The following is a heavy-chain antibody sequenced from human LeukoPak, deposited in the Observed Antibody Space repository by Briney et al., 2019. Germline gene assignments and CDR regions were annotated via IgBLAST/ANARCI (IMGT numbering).Heavy chain of an antibody. CDR1: GFTFSSYA. V-gene: IGHV3-30-3*01. Sequence: GGSLRLSCAASGFTFSSYAMSWVRQAPGKGLEWVAVISYDGSNKYYADSVKGRFTISRDNSKNTLYLQMNSLRAEDTAVYYCATPDGGSGSYYSGYYFDYWGQGTLVTVSS. CDR3: ATPDGGSGSYYSGYYFDY. D-gene: IGHD3-10*01. J-gene: IGHJ4*02. CDR2: ISYDGSNK.